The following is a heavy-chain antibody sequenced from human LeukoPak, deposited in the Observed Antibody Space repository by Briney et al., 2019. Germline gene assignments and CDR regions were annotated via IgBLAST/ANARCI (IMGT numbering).Heavy chain of an antibody. J-gene: IGHJ6*03. CDR1: GYSISSGYY. D-gene: IGHD2-2*01. CDR3: ARGGTMYYYYYMDV. V-gene: IGHV4-38-2*02. CDR2: IYHSGST. Sequence: PSETLSLTCTVSGYSISSGYYWGWIRQPPGKGLEWIGSIYHSGSTYYNPSLKSRVTISVDTSKNQFSLKLSSVTAADTAVYYCARGGTMYYYYYMDVWGKGTTVTISS.